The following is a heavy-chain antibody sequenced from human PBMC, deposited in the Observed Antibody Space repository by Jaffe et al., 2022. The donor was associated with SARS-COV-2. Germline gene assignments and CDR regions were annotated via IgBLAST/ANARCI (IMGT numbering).Heavy chain of an antibody. Sequence: EVQLVESGGGLVQPGRSLRLSCTASGFTFGDYAMSWFRQAPGKGLEWVGFIRSKAYGGTTEYAASVKGRFTISRDDSKSIAYLQMNSLKTEDTAVYYCTNLDYGALPGYYMDVWGKGTTVTVSS. J-gene: IGHJ6*03. CDR2: IRSKAYGGTT. CDR1: GFTFGDYA. CDR3: TNLDYGALPGYYMDV. V-gene: IGHV3-49*03. D-gene: IGHD4-17*01.